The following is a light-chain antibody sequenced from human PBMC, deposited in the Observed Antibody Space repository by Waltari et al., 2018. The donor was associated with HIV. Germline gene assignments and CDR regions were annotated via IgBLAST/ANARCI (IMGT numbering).Light chain of an antibody. Sequence: QSVLTQPPSVSGAPGQRVTISCTGSSSNTGAGYDVHWYQQLPGTAPRLRIYEKPIRPSGVPYRFSGSKSGTSASLAIAGLQDEDEAVYYCQSYDRSLSVWVFGGGTKVTVL. V-gene: IGLV1-40*01. J-gene: IGLJ3*02. CDR2: EKP. CDR1: SSNTGAGYD. CDR3: QSYDRSLSVWV.